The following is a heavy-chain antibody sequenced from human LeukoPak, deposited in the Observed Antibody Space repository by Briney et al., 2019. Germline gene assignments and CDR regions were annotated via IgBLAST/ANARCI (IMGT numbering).Heavy chain of an antibody. V-gene: IGHV1-18*04. CDR1: GYTFSGYY. CDR3: ARDGRFGELFDY. D-gene: IGHD3-10*01. Sequence: ASVKVSCKASGYTFSGYYIHWVRQAPGQGLEWMGWISAYNGDTNYAQKLQGRVTMTTDTSTSTAYMEVRSLRSDDTAVYYCARDGRFGELFDYWGQGTLVTVPS. J-gene: IGHJ4*02. CDR2: ISAYNGDT.